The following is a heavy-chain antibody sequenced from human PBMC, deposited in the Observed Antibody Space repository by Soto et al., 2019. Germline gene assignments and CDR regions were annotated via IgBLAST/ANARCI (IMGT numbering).Heavy chain of an antibody. Sequence: QLVESGGGVVQPGGSLRLSCAASGFIFSHYGMHWVRQAPGKGLEWVAVIWHDGNNKYYADTVKGRFTISRDNSKNTLNLQMNSLRAEDTAVYFCAREERDYAMDFWGQGTTVTASS. CDR3: AREERDYAMDF. CDR2: IWHDGNNK. CDR1: GFIFSHYG. J-gene: IGHJ6*02. V-gene: IGHV3-33*01.